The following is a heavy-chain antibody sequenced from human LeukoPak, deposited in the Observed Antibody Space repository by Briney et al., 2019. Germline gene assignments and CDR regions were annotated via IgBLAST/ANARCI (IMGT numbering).Heavy chain of an antibody. CDR1: GGSISSYY. CDR2: IYYSGST. V-gene: IGHV4-59*08. CDR3: ARHGSVVVGPYGMDV. Sequence: PSETLSLTCTVSGGSISSYYWSWIRQPPGKGLEWIGYIYYSGSTNYNPSLKSRVTISVDTSKNQFSLKLSSVTAADTAVHYCARHGSVVVGPYGMDVWGQGTTVTVSS. J-gene: IGHJ6*02. D-gene: IGHD2-2*01.